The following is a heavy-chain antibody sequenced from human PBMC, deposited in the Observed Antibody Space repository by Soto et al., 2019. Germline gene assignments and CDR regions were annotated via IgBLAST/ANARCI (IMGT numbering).Heavy chain of an antibody. Sequence: EVQLVESGGGLVQPGGSLRLSCAASGFTFSGRSMHWVRQAPGKGLVWVSGIDNAGTDSNYADSVKGRFTSSRDNDKNTLYPQMNSLRVEATAVYYCARGWFGPDVWGKGTTVTVSS. CDR3: ARGWFGPDV. D-gene: IGHD3-10*01. V-gene: IGHV3-74*02. J-gene: IGHJ6*04. CDR1: GFTFSGRS. CDR2: IDNAGTDS.